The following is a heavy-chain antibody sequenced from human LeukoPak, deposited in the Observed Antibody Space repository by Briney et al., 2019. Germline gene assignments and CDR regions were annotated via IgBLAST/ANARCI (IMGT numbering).Heavy chain of an antibody. CDR1: GFTFSIYW. D-gene: IGHD3-10*01. CDR2: IKHDGSEK. CDR3: GGSTRGGAFDY. V-gene: IGHV3-7*01. J-gene: IGHJ4*02. Sequence: PGGSLRLSCAASGFTFSIYWMSWVRQAPGKGLEWVANIKHDGSEKYYVDSVKGRFTISRDNAKNSLFLQMNSLRAEDTALYHFGGSTRGGAFDYWGQGALVTVSS.